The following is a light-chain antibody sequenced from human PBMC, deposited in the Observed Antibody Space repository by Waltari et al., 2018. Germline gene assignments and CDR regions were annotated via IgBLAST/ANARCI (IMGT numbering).Light chain of an antibody. CDR1: QSVSRN. J-gene: IGKJ4*01. Sequence: EIVMTQSPATLSDSPEESAPLPCRASQSVSRNLAWYQQKPGQAPRPLIYCASTRATGIPARFSGSGSGTEFTLTISSLQSEDFAVYYCQQYNNWLTFGGGTKVEIK. CDR3: QQYNNWLT. V-gene: IGKV3-15*01. CDR2: CAS.